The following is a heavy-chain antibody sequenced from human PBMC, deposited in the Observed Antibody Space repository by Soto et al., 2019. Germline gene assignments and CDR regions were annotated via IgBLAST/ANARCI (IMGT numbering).Heavy chain of an antibody. CDR2: ISYDGSNK. CDR3: AKVYGSGWYLEYYFDY. D-gene: IGHD6-19*01. J-gene: IGHJ4*02. CDR1: GFTFSSYG. Sequence: QVQLVESGGGVVQPGRSLRLSCAASGFTFSSYGMHWVRQAPGKGLEWVAVISYDGSNKYYADSVKGRFTISRDNSKNTMYLQMNSRSAEDTAVYYCAKVYGSGWYLEYYFDYWGQGTLVTVSS. V-gene: IGHV3-30*18.